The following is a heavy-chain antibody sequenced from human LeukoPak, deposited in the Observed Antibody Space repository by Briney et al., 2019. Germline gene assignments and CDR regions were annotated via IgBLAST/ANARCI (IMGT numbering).Heavy chain of an antibody. J-gene: IGHJ4*02. CDR2: ISYDGSNK. V-gene: IGHV3-30*18. Sequence: GGSLRLSCAASGFTFSSYGMHWVRQAPGKGLEWVAVISYDGSNKYYADSVKGRFTISRDNSKNTLYLQMNSLRAEDTAVYYCAKDGYGDNYWGQGTLVTVSS. CDR3: AKDGYGDNY. D-gene: IGHD6-13*01. CDR1: GFTFSSYG.